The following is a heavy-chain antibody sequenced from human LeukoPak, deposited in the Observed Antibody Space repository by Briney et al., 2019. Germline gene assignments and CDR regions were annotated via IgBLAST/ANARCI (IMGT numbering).Heavy chain of an antibody. V-gene: IGHV4-34*01. CDR1: GGSFSGYY. Sequence: SETLSLTCAVYGGSFSGYYWSWIRQPPGKGLEWIGEINHSGSTNYNPSLKSRVTISVDTSKNQFSLKLSSVTAADTAVYYCARVSDSSGWNSRTYLGILFDYWGQGTLVTVSS. J-gene: IGHJ4*02. D-gene: IGHD6-19*01. CDR2: INHSGST. CDR3: ARVSDSSGWNSRTYLGILFDY.